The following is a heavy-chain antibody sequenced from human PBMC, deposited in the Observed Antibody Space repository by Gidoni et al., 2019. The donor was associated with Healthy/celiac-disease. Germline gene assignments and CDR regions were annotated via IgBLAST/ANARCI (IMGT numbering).Heavy chain of an antibody. CDR2: IYYSGST. V-gene: IGHV4-59*01. CDR1: GGSISSYY. D-gene: IGHD2-21*02. Sequence: QVQLQESGPGLVKPSETLSLTCTVSGGSISSYYWSWIRQPPGKGLEWIGYIYYSGSTNYNPSLKSRVTISVDTSKNQFSLKLSSVTAADTAVYYCAREQGGGDRPACRRCGYYFDYWGQGTLVTVSS. J-gene: IGHJ4*02. CDR3: AREQGGGDRPACRRCGYYFDY.